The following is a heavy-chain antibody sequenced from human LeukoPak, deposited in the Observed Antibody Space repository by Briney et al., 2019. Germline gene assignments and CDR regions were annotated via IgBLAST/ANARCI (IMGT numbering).Heavy chain of an antibody. CDR1: VGSISSYY. CDR2: IYYSGST. V-gene: IGHV4-59*01. J-gene: IGHJ6*02. CDR3: ARDYYDSSGPYYYYYGMDV. Sequence: SETLSLTCTVSVGSISSYYWSWIRQPPGKGLERSGYIYYSGSTNYNPSLKSRVTISVDTSKNQFSLKLSSVTAADTAVYYCARDYYDSSGPYYYYYGMDVWGQGTTVTVSS. D-gene: IGHD3-22*01.